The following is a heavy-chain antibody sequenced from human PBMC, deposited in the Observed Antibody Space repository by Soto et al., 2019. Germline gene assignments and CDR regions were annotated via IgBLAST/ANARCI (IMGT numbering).Heavy chain of an antibody. D-gene: IGHD3-10*01. CDR1: GFTFGTTD. J-gene: IGHJ5*01. V-gene: IGHV3-23*01. CDR3: VKNSGWFNT. CDR2: IDGSGGIT. Sequence: GGSLRLSCAASGFTFGTTDMSWVRQAPGEGLEWVSTIDGSGGITYYADSVKGRFTISRDNSRNTVYLQMNSLRGDDTALYYCVKNSGWFNTWGQEPWSPSPQ.